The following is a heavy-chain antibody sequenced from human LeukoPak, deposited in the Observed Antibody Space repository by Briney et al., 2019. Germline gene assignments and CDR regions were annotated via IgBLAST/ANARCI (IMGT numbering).Heavy chain of an antibody. CDR2: IYYSGST. CDR1: GGSISSGGYY. V-gene: IGHV4-30-4*08. CDR3: ARIAVAGTNPFDY. J-gene: IGHJ4*02. D-gene: IGHD6-19*01. Sequence: SETLSLTCTVSGGSISSGGYYRSWIRQHPGKGLEWIGYIYYSGSTYYNPSLKSRVTISVDTSKNQFSLKLSSVTAADTAVYYCARIAVAGTNPFDYWGQGTLVTVSS.